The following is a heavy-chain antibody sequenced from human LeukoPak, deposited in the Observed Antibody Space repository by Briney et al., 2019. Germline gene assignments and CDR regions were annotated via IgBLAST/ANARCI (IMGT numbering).Heavy chain of an antibody. J-gene: IGHJ6*02. CDR2: MNPNSGNT. Sequence: GASVKVSCKASGYTFTSYDINWVRQATGQGLEWMGWMNPNSGNTGYAQKFQGRVTMTRNTSISTAYMELSSLRSEDTAVYYCARGGPSDFWSGYSTRYYYYYGMDVWGQGTTVTVSS. CDR1: GYTFTSYD. D-gene: IGHD3-3*01. CDR3: ARGGPSDFWSGYSTRYYYYYGMDV. V-gene: IGHV1-8*01.